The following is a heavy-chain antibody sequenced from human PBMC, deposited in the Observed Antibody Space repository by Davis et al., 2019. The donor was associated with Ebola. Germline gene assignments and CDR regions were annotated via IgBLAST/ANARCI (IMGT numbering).Heavy chain of an antibody. CDR3: ARGNYDFWTGYYQAPGMDV. CDR2: MNPNSGDT. J-gene: IGHJ6*03. Sequence: ASVKVSCKASGYTFTRYDVNWVRQATGQGLEWMGWMNPNSGDTGYAQKFQGRVTITRNTSIRIAYMELSSLRSEDTAVYYCARGNYDFWTGYYQAPGMDVWGKGTTVTVSS. V-gene: IGHV1-8*03. D-gene: IGHD3-3*01. CDR1: GYTFTRYD.